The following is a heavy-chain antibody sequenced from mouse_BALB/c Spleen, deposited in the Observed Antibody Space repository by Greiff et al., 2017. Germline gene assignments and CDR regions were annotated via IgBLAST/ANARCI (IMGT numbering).Heavy chain of an antibody. D-gene: IGHD2-1*01. J-gene: IGHJ4*01. V-gene: IGHV1-9*01. CDR2: ILPGSGST. CDR3: ASFGNYVGAMDY. CDR1: GYTFSSYW. Sequence: QVQLKESGAELMKPGASVKISCKATGYTFSSYWIEWVKQRPGHGLEWIGEILPGSGSTNYNEKFKGKATFTADTSSNTAYMQLSSLTSEDSAVYYCASFGNYVGAMDYWGQGTSVTVSS.